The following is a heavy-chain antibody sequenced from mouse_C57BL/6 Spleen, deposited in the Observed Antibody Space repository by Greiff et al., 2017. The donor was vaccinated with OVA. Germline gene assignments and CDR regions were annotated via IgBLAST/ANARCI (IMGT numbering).Heavy chain of an antibody. Sequence: VQLQQSGPELVKPGDSVKISCKASGYSFTGYFMNWVMQSHGKSLEWIGRINPYNGDTFYNQKFKGKATLTVDKSSSTAHMELRSLTSEDSAVYYCAKAYGSSYYAMDYWGQGTSVTVSS. CDR1: GYSFTGYF. CDR2: INPYNGDT. J-gene: IGHJ4*01. V-gene: IGHV1-20*01. CDR3: AKAYGSSYYAMDY. D-gene: IGHD1-1*01.